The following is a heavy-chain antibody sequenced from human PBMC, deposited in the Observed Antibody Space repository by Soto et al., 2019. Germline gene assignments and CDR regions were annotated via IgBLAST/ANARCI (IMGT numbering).Heavy chain of an antibody. Sequence: QITLKESGPTLVKPTQTLTLTCTFSGFSLSTSGVGVGWIRQPPGKALEWLALIYWDDDKRYSPSLKSRLTITTDTSKHQVVLTMTNMDPVDTATYYCAHASKQLVRYFQHWGQGTLVTVSS. J-gene: IGHJ1*01. CDR3: AHASKQLVRYFQH. CDR2: IYWDDDK. V-gene: IGHV2-5*02. D-gene: IGHD6-13*01. CDR1: GFSLSTSGVG.